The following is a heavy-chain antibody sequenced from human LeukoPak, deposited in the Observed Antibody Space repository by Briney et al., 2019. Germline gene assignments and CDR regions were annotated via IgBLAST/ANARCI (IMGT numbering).Heavy chain of an antibody. CDR2: LSSDGSST. CDR1: GFTFSNYW. D-gene: IGHD6-19*01. V-gene: IGHV3-74*01. Sequence: GGSLRLSCAASGFTFSNYWMHWVRQAQGKGLVWVSRLSSDGSSTNYADSVKGRFTISRDNAKNTLHLQMNSLRAEDTAVYYCARAGYSSGWYYFDNWGQGILVTVSS. J-gene: IGHJ4*02. CDR3: ARAGYSSGWYYFDN.